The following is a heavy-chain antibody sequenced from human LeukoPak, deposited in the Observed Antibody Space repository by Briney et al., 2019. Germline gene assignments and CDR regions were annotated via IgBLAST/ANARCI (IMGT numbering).Heavy chain of an antibody. CDR3: ARPPVEVTLDGFDI. D-gene: IGHD1-26*01. Sequence: SQTLSLTCTVSGGSISSGSYYWSWIRQPPGKGLEWIGSIYYSVSTYYNPSLKSRLTMSVDTSKNQFSLKLSSVTAADTAVYYCARPPVEVTLDGFDIWGQGTMVTVSS. J-gene: IGHJ3*02. V-gene: IGHV4-30-2*03. CDR2: IYYSVST. CDR1: GGSISSGSYY.